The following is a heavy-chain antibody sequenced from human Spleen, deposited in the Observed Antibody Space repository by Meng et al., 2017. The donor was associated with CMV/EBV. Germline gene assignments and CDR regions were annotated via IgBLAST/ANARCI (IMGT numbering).Heavy chain of an antibody. CDR1: GFTFSSYG. CDR3: AKDRQEYSYGYGPPEDY. J-gene: IGHJ4*02. Sequence: GESLKISCAASGFTFSSYGMHWVRQAPGKGLEWVAFIRYDGSNKYYADSVKGRFTISRDNSKNTLYLQMNSLRAEDTAVYYCAKDRQEYSYGYGPPEDYWGQGTLVTVSS. V-gene: IGHV3-30*02. CDR2: IRYDGSNK. D-gene: IGHD5-18*01.